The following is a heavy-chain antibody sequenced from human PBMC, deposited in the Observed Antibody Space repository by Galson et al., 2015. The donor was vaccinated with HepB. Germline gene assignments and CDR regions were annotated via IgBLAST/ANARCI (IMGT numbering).Heavy chain of an antibody. Sequence: SVKASCKASGFTFTIYTIRWVRQAPGQRLEWMGWINAGNGNTKCSQKFQDRVTITRDTSASTAYMELSSLRSEDTAIYYCARDSGFDYWGQGTLVTVSS. CDR3: ARDSGFDY. J-gene: IGHJ4*02. CDR2: INAGNGNT. V-gene: IGHV1-3*01. CDR1: GFTFTIYT. D-gene: IGHD1-26*01.